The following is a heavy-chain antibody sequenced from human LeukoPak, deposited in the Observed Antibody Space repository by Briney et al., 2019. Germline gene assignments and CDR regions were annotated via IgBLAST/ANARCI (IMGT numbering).Heavy chain of an antibody. CDR1: GGTFSSYA. Sequence: ASVKVSCKASGGTFSSYAISWVRQAPGQGLEWMGWISGYNGNTKYTERLQGRVTMTRDTSTNTAYMELRSLRSDDTAVYYCARDFDSSSLFDPWGQGTLVTVSS. CDR3: ARDFDSSSLFDP. CDR2: ISGYNGNT. D-gene: IGHD6-13*01. V-gene: IGHV1-18*01. J-gene: IGHJ5*02.